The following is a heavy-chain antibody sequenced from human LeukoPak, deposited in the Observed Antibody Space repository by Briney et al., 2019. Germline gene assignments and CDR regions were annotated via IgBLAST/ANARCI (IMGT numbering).Heavy chain of an antibody. CDR1: GGSFSSYY. CDR2: INHSGST. CDR3: ARGRGWPYYYYMDV. Sequence: PSETLSLTCAVYGGSFSSYYWSWIRQPPGKGLEWIGEINHSGSTNYNPSLKSRVTISVDTSKNQFSLKLSSVTAADTAVYYCARGRGWPYYYYMDVWGKGTTVTVSS. V-gene: IGHV4-34*01. D-gene: IGHD5-24*01. J-gene: IGHJ6*03.